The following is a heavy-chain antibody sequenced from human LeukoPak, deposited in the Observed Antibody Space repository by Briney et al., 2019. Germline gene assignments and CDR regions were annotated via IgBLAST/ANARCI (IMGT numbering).Heavy chain of an antibody. J-gene: IGHJ4*02. CDR1: GYTFTGYY. CDR2: IAPNSGAT. Sequence: GASVKVSCKTSGYTFTGYYIHLLRQAPGQGLEWMAWIAPNSGATNYAHKFQGRVTMTRDTSASTAYMELSSLRSEDTAVYYCARDYDSSEGSYWGQGTLVTVSS. V-gene: IGHV1-2*02. D-gene: IGHD3-22*01. CDR3: ARDYDSSEGSY.